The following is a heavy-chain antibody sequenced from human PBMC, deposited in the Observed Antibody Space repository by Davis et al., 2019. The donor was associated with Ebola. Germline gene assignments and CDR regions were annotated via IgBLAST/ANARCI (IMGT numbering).Heavy chain of an antibody. D-gene: IGHD1-26*01. CDR3: ARDSGAWVGATVY. CDR1: GFTFSSYS. V-gene: IGHV3-21*01. J-gene: IGHJ4*02. Sequence: PGGSLRLSCAASGFTFSSYSMNWVRQAPGKGLEWVSSISSSSSYIYYADSVKGRFTISRDNAKNSLYLQMNSLRAEDTAVYYCARDSGAWVGATVYWGQGTLVTVSS. CDR2: ISSSSSYI.